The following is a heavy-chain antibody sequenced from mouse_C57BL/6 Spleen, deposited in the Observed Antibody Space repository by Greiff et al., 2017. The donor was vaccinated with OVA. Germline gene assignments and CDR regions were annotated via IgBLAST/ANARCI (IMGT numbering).Heavy chain of an antibody. CDR3: ARGYYGVFDY. CDR1: GYTFTDYY. D-gene: IGHD1-1*01. Sequence: VQLQQSGPELVKPGASVKISCKASGYTFTDYYMNWVKQSHGKSLEWIGDINPNNGGTSYNQKFKGKATLTVDKSSSTAYMELRSLTSEDSAVYYCARGYYGVFDYWGQGTTLTVSS. CDR2: INPNNGGT. V-gene: IGHV1-26*01. J-gene: IGHJ2*01.